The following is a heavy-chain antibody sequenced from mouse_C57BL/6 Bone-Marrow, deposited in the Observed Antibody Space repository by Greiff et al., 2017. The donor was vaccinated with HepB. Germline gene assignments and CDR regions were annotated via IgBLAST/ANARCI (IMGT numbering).Heavy chain of an antibody. D-gene: IGHD2-10*02. Sequence: QVQLKESGPGLVAPSQSLSITCTVSGFSFTSYGVHWVRQPPGKGLEWLVVIWSDGSTTYNSALKSRLSISKDNSKSQVFLKMNSLQTDDTAMYYCARHGYGNYAMDYWGQGTSVTVSS. J-gene: IGHJ4*01. CDR2: IWSDGST. CDR1: GFSFTSYG. CDR3: ARHGYGNYAMDY. V-gene: IGHV2-6-1*01.